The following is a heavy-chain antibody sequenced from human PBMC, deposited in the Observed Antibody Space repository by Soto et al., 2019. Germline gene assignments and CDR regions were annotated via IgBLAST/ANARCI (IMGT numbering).Heavy chain of an antibody. Sequence: PGGSLRLSCAASGFTFSSYGMHWVRQAPGKGLEWVAVIWYDGSNKYYADSVKGRFTISRDNSKNTLYLQMNSLRAEDTAVYYCARDYCSGGSCYSDYWGQGTLVTVSS. D-gene: IGHD2-15*01. CDR3: ARDYCSGGSCYSDY. CDR1: GFTFSSYG. J-gene: IGHJ4*02. CDR2: IWYDGSNK. V-gene: IGHV3-33*01.